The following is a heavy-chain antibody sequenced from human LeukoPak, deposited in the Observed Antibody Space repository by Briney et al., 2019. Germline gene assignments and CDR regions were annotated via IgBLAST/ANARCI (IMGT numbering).Heavy chain of an antibody. D-gene: IGHD6-19*01. CDR3: ARESSSGWYLSAHFDY. CDR1: GLTFSSYG. J-gene: IGHJ4*02. CDR2: IWYDGSSK. V-gene: IGHV3-33*01. Sequence: GGSLRLSCAASGLTFSSYGMHWVRQAPGKGLERVAVIWYDGSSKYYADSVKGRFTISRDNSKNTLYLQINSLRAEDTAVYYYARESSSGWYLSAHFDYWGQGTLVTVSS.